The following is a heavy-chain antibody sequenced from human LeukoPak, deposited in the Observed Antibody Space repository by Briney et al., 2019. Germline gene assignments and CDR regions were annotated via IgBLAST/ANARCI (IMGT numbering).Heavy chain of an antibody. D-gene: IGHD6-19*01. J-gene: IGHJ3*01. CDR3: VKDPYSNGWYGGNAFDL. CDR2: ISNSGDST. V-gene: IGHV3-23*01. Sequence: PGRSLRLSCAASGFTFNSYAMSWVRQAPGKRLEWVSAISNSGDSTYYADAVKGRFTISRDNSKKTLYLQMNSLTVEDTAVYHCVKDPYSNGWYGGNAFDLWGQGTMVTVSS. CDR1: GFTFNSYA.